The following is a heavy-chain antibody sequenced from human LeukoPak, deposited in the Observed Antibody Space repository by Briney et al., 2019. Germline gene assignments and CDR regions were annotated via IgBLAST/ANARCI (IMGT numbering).Heavy chain of an antibody. D-gene: IGHD2-2*01. J-gene: IGHJ3*02. CDR2: INPNSGGT. Sequence: RASVTVSCKASGYTFTGYYMHWVRQAPGQGLEWMGWINPNSGGTNYAQKFQGRVTMTRDTSISTAYMELSRLRSDDTAVYYCARRSSTRGPTLEDAFDIWGQGTMVTVSS. CDR3: ARRSSTRGPTLEDAFDI. CDR1: GYTFTGYY. V-gene: IGHV1-2*02.